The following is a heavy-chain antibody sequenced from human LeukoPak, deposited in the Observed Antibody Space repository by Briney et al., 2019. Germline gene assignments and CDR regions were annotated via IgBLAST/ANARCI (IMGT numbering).Heavy chain of an antibody. CDR1: GFTFSSHA. J-gene: IGHJ6*03. D-gene: IGHD5-12*01. CDR2: ISYDGSSK. Sequence: GRSLRLSCAASGFTFSSHAMHWVRQAPGKGLEWLAIISYDGSSKYYADSVKGRFTTSRDDSKNTLYLQMNTLRAEDTAVYYCARGGSGSYYYYFYYMDVWGKGTTVTVSS. CDR3: ARGGSGSYYYYFYYMDV. V-gene: IGHV3-30-3*01.